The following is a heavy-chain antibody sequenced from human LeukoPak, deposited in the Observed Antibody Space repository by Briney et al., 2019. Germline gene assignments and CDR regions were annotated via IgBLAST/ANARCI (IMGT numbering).Heavy chain of an antibody. CDR2: ISYDGSNK. J-gene: IGHJ3*02. CDR1: GFTFSTYA. Sequence: GGSLRLSCAPSGFTFSTYAMHWVPQAPAKGLEGGAFISYDGSNKYYADSVKGRFTISRDNSKNTLYLQMNSLRAEDTAVYYCARTRRRRIAGGAFDIWGQGTMVTVSS. D-gene: IGHD6-13*01. V-gene: IGHV3-30*04. CDR3: ARTRRRRIAGGAFDI.